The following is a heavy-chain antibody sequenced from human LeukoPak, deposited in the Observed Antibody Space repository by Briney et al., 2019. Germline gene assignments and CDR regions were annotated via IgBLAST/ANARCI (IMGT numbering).Heavy chain of an antibody. J-gene: IGHJ6*02. CDR1: GFTFSSYA. CDR3: ARDLITMVRGVIMPRPYYGMDV. CDR2: ISYDGSNK. V-gene: IGHV3-30*04. D-gene: IGHD3-10*01. Sequence: GGSLRLSCAASGFTFSSYAMHWVRQAPGKGLEWVAVISYDGSNKYYADSVKGRFTISRDNSKNTLYLQMTSLRAEDTAVYYCARDLITMVRGVIMPRPYYGMDVWGQGTTVTVSS.